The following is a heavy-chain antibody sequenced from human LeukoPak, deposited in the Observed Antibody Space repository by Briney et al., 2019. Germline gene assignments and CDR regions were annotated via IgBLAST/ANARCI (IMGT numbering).Heavy chain of an antibody. Sequence: PSETLSLTCILSRGSTGSANWCWSRQPPGKGLEWIGHIYYSGSTDYNPSLRSRVTISVDTSKNQFSLRLSSVTAADTAVYYCERDRSDCSGYYGYYFDYWGQGTLVSVSS. CDR3: ERDRSDCSGYYGYYFDY. J-gene: IGHJ4*02. D-gene: IGHD3-22*01. V-gene: IGHV4-59*01. CDR1: RGSTGSAN. CDR2: IYYSGST.